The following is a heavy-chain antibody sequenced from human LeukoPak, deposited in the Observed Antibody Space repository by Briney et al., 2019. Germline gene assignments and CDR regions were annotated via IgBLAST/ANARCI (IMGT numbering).Heavy chain of an antibody. Sequence: SETLSLTCTVSGGSINSYYWSWIRRPAGKGLEWIGRIYISGSTNYNPSLKSRVTMSVDTSKNQFSLKLSSVTAADTAVYYCAIYGSGSSYAFDIWGQGTMVTVSS. CDR3: AIYGSGSSYAFDI. CDR1: GGSINSYY. J-gene: IGHJ3*02. CDR2: IYISGST. V-gene: IGHV4-4*07. D-gene: IGHD3-10*01.